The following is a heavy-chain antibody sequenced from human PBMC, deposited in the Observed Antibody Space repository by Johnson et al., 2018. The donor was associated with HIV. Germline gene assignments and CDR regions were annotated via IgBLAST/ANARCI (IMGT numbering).Heavy chain of an antibody. J-gene: IGHJ3*02. CDR3: AREDPVLWAFDI. V-gene: IGHV3-11*04. D-gene: IGHD2/OR15-2a*01. CDR1: RFTFSDYY. Sequence: QVQLVESGGGWVKPGGSLRLSCAASRFTFSDYYMTWIRQAPGKGLEWVSYISSSGSTIYYADSVKGRFTISRDNSKNTLFLQMNTLRAEDTAVYYCAREDPVLWAFDIWGQGTLVTVSS. CDR2: ISSSGSTI.